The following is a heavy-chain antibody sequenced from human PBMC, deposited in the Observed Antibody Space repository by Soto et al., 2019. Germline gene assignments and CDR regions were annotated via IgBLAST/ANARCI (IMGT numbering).Heavy chain of an antibody. Sequence: SETLSLTCTVSGGSISSYYWSWIRQPPGKGLEWIGYIYYSGSTNYNPSLKSRVTISVDTSKNQFSLKLSSVTAADTAVYYCAGGTFEWLHYDYWGQGTLVTVPS. J-gene: IGHJ4*02. D-gene: IGHD5-12*01. CDR1: GGSISSYY. CDR2: IYYSGST. CDR3: AGGTFEWLHYDY. V-gene: IGHV4-59*01.